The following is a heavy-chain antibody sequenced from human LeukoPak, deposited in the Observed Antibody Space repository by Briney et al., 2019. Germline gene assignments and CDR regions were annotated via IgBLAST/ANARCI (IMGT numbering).Heavy chain of an antibody. Sequence: PGGSLRLSCEASGFTFSSYAMHWVRQAPGKGLEWVAVISYDGSNKYYADSVKGRFTISRDNSKNTLYLQMNSLRAEDTAVYYCARDQRFLEWLLVFDPWGQGTLVTVSS. V-gene: IGHV3-30-3*01. CDR3: ARDQRFLEWLLVFDP. J-gene: IGHJ5*02. CDR2: ISYDGSNK. CDR1: GFTFSSYA. D-gene: IGHD3-3*01.